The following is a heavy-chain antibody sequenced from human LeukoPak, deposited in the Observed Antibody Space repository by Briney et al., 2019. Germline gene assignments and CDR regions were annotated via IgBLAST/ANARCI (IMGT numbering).Heavy chain of an antibody. Sequence: SVKVSCKASGFTFTSSAMQWVRQARGQRLEWIGWIVVGSGNTNSAQKFQEGVTITRDMSTSTAYMELSGLRSEDTAVYYCAATVHYCSGGGCDNHYYGMDVWGRGTTVTVSS. CDR3: AATVHYCSGGGCDNHYYGMDV. D-gene: IGHD2-15*01. CDR1: GFTFTSSA. J-gene: IGHJ6*02. V-gene: IGHV1-58*02. CDR2: IVVGSGNT.